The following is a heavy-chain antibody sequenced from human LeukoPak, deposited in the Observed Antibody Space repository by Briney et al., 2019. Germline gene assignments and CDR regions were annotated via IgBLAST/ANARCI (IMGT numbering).Heavy chain of an antibody. V-gene: IGHV1-69*13. D-gene: IGHD2-2*03. CDR3: ARTWIGYDYYYYYGMDV. Sequence: SVKVSCKASGGTFSSYAISWVRQAPGQGLEWMGGIIPIFGTANYAQKFQGRVTITADESTSTVYMELSSLRSEDTAVYYCARTWIGYDYYYYYGMDVWGQGTTVTVSS. CDR1: GGTFSSYA. J-gene: IGHJ6*02. CDR2: IIPIFGTA.